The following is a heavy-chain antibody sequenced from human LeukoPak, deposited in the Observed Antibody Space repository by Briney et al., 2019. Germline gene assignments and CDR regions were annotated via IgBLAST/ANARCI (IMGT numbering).Heavy chain of an antibody. J-gene: IGHJ4*02. Sequence: HGESLKISCKGSGYSFTSYWIGWVRPMPGKGLEWMGIIYPGDSDTRYSPSFQGQVTISADKSISTAYLQWSSLKASDTAMYYCAREPDSSGYSFDYWGQGTLVTVSS. D-gene: IGHD3-22*01. V-gene: IGHV5-51*01. CDR2: IYPGDSDT. CDR1: GYSFTSYW. CDR3: AREPDSSGYSFDY.